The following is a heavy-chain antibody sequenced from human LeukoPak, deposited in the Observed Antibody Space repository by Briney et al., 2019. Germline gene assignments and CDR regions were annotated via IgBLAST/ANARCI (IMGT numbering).Heavy chain of an antibody. Sequence: SVKVSCKASGGTFSSYAISWVRQAPGQGLEWMGRIIPIFGIANYAQKFQGRVTITADNSTSTAYTELSSLRSEDTAVYYCAREVAGTQGSYYYYYGMDVWGQGTTVTVSS. J-gene: IGHJ6*02. CDR3: AREVAGTQGSYYYYYGMDV. V-gene: IGHV1-69*04. CDR2: IIPIFGIA. D-gene: IGHD6-19*01. CDR1: GGTFSSYA.